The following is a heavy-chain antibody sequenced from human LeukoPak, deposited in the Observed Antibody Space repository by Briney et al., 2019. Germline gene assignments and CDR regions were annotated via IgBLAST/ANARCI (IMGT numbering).Heavy chain of an antibody. CDR2: ISYDGSNK. V-gene: IGHV3-30-3*01. D-gene: IGHD2-2*01. Sequence: GGSLRLSCAASGFTFSSYAMHWVRQARGKGLEWVAVISYDGSNKYYADSVKGRFTISRDNSKNTLYLQMNSLRAEDTAVYYCARARYCSSTSCPRSLDYWGQGTLVTVSS. CDR3: ARARYCSSTSCPRSLDY. CDR1: GFTFSSYA. J-gene: IGHJ4*02.